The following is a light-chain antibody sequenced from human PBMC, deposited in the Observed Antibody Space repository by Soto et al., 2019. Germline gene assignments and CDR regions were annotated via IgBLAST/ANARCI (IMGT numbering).Light chain of an antibody. Sequence: EIVMTQSPATLSVSPGERATLSCRASQSVSSNLAWYQQKPGQAPRLLIYGASTRATGIPARFSGSGSGTEFTLTISSLQSEDFAVYYCQHPETFGQGTKLEIK. J-gene: IGKJ2*01. CDR2: GAS. CDR3: QHPET. V-gene: IGKV3-15*01. CDR1: QSVSSN.